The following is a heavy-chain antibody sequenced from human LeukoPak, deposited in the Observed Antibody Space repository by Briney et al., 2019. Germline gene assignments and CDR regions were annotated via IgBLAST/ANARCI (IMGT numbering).Heavy chain of an antibody. CDR2: ISSSGSTI. CDR1: GFTFSDYY. V-gene: IGHV3-11*04. D-gene: IGHD3-22*01. J-gene: IGHJ4*02. Sequence: GSLRLSCTASGFTFSDYYMSWIRQAPGKGLEWVSYISSSGSTIYYADSVKGRFTISRDNSKNTLYLQMNSLRAEDTAVYYCARGYYHTNFHYWGQGTLVTVSS. CDR3: ARGYYHTNFHY.